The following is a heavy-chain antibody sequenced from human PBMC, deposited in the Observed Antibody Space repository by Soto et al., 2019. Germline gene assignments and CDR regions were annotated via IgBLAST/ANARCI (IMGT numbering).Heavy chain of an antibody. CDR3: ARGTHYDSSGYQLPYFDY. Sequence: QLQLQESGSGLVKPSQTLSLTCAVSGGSISSGGYSWSWIRQPPGKGLEWIGYIYHSGSTYYNPSLKSRVTISVDRSKNQFSLKLSSVTAADTAVYYCARGTHYDSSGYQLPYFDYWGQGTLVTVSS. D-gene: IGHD3-22*01. V-gene: IGHV4-30-2*01. J-gene: IGHJ4*02. CDR2: IYHSGST. CDR1: GGSISSGGYS.